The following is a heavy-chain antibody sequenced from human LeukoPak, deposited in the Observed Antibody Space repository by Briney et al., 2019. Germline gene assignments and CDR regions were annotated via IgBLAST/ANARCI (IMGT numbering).Heavy chain of an antibody. CDR3: ARGSFYRNSYYYYINV. J-gene: IGHJ6*03. V-gene: IGHV4-61*02. CDR1: GDSISSGVFY. Sequence: PSETLSLTCSLSGDSISSGVFYWSWIRQPAGKGLEWIGRIYTTGNTNYNPSLKSRVTMSIDTSENQFSLKLTSVTAADTAVYYCARGSFYRNSYYYYINVWGSGTTVTVSS. CDR2: IYTTGNT. D-gene: IGHD5/OR15-5a*01.